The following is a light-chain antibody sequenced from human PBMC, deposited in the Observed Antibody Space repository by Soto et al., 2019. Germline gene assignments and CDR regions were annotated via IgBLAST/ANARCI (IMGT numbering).Light chain of an antibody. CDR1: QSVSSN. V-gene: IGKV3-15*01. J-gene: IGKJ1*01. CDR2: GTS. CDR3: QQYHDWPWT. Sequence: EIVMTQSPATLSVSPWGRATLSCRASQSVSSNLAWYQQKPGQAPRLLMFGTSTRATGIPARFSGSGSGTEFTLTISSLQSEDFAVYYCQQYHDWPWTFGQGTKVDNK.